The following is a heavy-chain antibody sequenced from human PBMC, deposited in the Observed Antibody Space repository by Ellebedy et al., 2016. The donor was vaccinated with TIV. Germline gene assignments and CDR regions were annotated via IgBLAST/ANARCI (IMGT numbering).Heavy chain of an antibody. CDR1: GYAFSDYY. Sequence: ASVKVSCKASGYAFSDYYMHWVRQAPGQGLEWMGWINPSSGGTNYAQKFQGRVTMTSDTSISTAYMELSRLRSDDTAVYYWARGPSYRWNDAYYFDYWGQGTLVAVSS. V-gene: IGHV1-2*02. D-gene: IGHD1-1*01. CDR2: INPSSGGT. J-gene: IGHJ4*02. CDR3: ARGPSYRWNDAYYFDY.